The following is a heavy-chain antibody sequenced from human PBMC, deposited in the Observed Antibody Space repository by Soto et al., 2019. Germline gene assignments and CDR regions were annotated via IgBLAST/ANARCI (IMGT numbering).Heavy chain of an antibody. CDR2: LSGGNT. CDR3: AKGPHSSAWHYFDY. Sequence: EVQLVESGGGLVKPGGSLRLSCAASGFTFSNAWMSWVRQAPGKGLEWVSTLSGGNTYYADSVKGRFTISRDNSENTLYLQMISLRVEDMAIYYCAKGPHSSAWHYFDYWGQGTLITVSS. CDR1: GFTFSNAW. D-gene: IGHD6-19*01. J-gene: IGHJ4*02. V-gene: IGHV3-23*04.